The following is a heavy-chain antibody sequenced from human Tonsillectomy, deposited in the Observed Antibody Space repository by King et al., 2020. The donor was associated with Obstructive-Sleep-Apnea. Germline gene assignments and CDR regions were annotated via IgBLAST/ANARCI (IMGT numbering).Heavy chain of an antibody. D-gene: IGHD2/OR15-2a*01. J-gene: IGHJ3*01. CDR3: TRHAIIASHPRDL. CDR1: GYSFTTYW. CDR2: IDPRDSYT. V-gene: IGHV5-10-1*01. Sequence: VQLVESGAEMKKSGESLRISCKGSGYSFTTYWIRWVRQKPGKGLEWVGRIDPRDSYTTYSPSFQGHVTISADKSISTAYLEWSSLKASDTAMYYCTRHAIIASHPRDLWGQGTMVTVSS.